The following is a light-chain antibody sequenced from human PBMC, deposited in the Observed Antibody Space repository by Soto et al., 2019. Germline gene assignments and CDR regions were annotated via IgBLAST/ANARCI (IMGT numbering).Light chain of an antibody. J-gene: IGKJ4*01. CDR3: QQFNSFPLT. CDR1: QSISSF. CDR2: AAS. V-gene: IGKV1-39*01. Sequence: DIQMTQSPSSRSASVGDRVTITCRASQSISSFLNWYQQKPGKAPKLLIYAASSLQSGVPSRFSGSGSGTDFTLTISSLQPEDFASYYCQQFNSFPLTFGGGTKVDIK.